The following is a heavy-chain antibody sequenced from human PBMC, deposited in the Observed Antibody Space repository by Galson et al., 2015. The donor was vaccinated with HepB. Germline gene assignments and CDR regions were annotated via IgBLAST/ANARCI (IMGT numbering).Heavy chain of an antibody. CDR1: GVAFSSYA. J-gene: IGHJ2*01. D-gene: IGHD6-19*01. Sequence: SLRLSCAASGVAFSSYAMHWVRQAPGKGLEWVAVIWYDGSNKYYADSAKGRFTISRDNSKNTLYLQMNSLRAEDTAVYYCARGPPGSGWGGYWYFDLWGRGTLVTVSS. CDR3: ARGPPGSGWGGYWYFDL. V-gene: IGHV3-33*08. CDR2: IWYDGSNK.